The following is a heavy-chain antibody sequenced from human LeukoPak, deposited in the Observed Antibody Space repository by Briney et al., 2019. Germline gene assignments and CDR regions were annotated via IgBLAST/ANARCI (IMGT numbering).Heavy chain of an antibody. V-gene: IGHV5-51*01. CDR2: IYPGDSDT. CDR1: GYSFTSYW. D-gene: IGHD6-19*01. J-gene: IGHJ6*02. CDR3: ALTKDSSGWYRSDYYGMDV. Sequence: GESLKISCQGSGYSFTSYWIGWVRQMPGKGLEWMGIIYPGDSDTRYSPSFQGQVTISADKSISTAYLQWSSLKASDTAMYYCALTKDSSGWYRSDYYGMDVWGQGTTVTVSS.